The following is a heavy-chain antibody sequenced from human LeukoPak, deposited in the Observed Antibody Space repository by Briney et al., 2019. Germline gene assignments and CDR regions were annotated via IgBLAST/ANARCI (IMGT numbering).Heavy chain of an antibody. V-gene: IGHV4-34*01. CDR3: ARGLEDYNQLLLYYFDY. CDR2: IYHGGST. CDR1: GGSFSGYY. J-gene: IGHJ4*02. D-gene: IGHD2-2*01. Sequence: SETLSLTCAVYGGSFSGYYWSWIRQSPGKWLEWIGKIYHGGSTNYNPSLKSRVTMSVDTSKNQFSLTLSSVTAADTAVYYCARGLEDYNQLLLYYFDYWGQGTLVSVSS.